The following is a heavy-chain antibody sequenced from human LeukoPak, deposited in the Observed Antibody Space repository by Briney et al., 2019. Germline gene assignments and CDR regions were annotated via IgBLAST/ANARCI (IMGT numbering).Heavy chain of an antibody. J-gene: IGHJ4*02. CDR3: ARAVGPFDY. CDR2: IWPDGSYK. CDR1: GFTVSTYG. V-gene: IGHV3-33*01. Sequence: QPGRSLRLSCATSGFTVSTYGIHWVRQAPGKGLEWVAAIWPDGSYKYYADSVKGRFTISRDNSKNTVYLQMNTLRDEDTAVYYRARAVGPFDYWGQGTLVTVSS. D-gene: IGHD3-16*01.